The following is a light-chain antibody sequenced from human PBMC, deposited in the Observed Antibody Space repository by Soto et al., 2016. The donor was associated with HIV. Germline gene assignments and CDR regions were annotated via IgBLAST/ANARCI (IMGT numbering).Light chain of an antibody. CDR3: QTWDSNTEGVV. CDR2: EDT. V-gene: IGLV3-1*01. J-gene: IGLJ2*01. Sequence: SYELTQPSSVSVSPGQTATLTCSGDKLGDKYVCWYQQKPDQSPLMVIYEDTKRPSGIPERFSGSNSGNTATLTINGTQAMDEADYYCQTWDSNTEGVVFGGGTKLTVL. CDR1: KLGDKY.